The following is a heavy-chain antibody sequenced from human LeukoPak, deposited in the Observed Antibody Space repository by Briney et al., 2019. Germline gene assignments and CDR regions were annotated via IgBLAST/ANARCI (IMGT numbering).Heavy chain of an antibody. CDR2: IYSGGST. J-gene: IGHJ6*03. V-gene: IGHV3-53*01. CDR3: ARGPPGGTSYGSGSLYYYYYMDV. CDR1: GFTVSSNY. D-gene: IGHD3-10*01. Sequence: PGGSLRLSCAASGFTVSSNYMSWVRQAPGKGLEWVSVIYSGGSTYYADSVKGRFTISRDNSKNTPYLQMNSLRAEDTAVYYCARGPPGGTSYGSGSLYYYYYMDVWGKGTTVTVSS.